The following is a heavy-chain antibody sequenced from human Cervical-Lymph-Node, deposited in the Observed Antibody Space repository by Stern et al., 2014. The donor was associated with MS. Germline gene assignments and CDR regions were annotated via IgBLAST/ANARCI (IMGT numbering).Heavy chain of an antibody. CDR2: IISILSST. CDR3: ASSYSGTYKELDY. J-gene: IGHJ4*02. D-gene: IGHD1-26*01. Sequence: QMQLVQSGAGVKQPGSSVKVSCKASGGTLSSFAINWVRQAPGQWLEWMGCIISILSSTNYAQTVQGRDPIFADESTRTTDMELRSLRSEDTARYYCASSYSGTYKELDYWGQGTLVTVSS. CDR1: GGTLSSFA. V-gene: IGHV1-69*01.